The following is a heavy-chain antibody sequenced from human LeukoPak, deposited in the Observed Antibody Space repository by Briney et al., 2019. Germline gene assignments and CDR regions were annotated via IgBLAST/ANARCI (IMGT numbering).Heavy chain of an antibody. CDR2: INGDGSST. CDR3: TRDGYGFDI. Sequence: GGSLRLSCAASGFSFSSYWMHWVRQAPGKGLVWVSRINGDGSSTSYADSVKGRFTISRDNAKNTLYLQMNSLRAEDTAVYYCTRDGYGFDIWGQGTMVTVSS. V-gene: IGHV3-74*01. CDR1: GFSFSSYW. J-gene: IGHJ3*02.